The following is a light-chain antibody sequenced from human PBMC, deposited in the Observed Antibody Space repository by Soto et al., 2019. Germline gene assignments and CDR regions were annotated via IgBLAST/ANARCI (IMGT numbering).Light chain of an antibody. V-gene: IGKV4-1*01. CDR1: QIVSYSSNNKND. CDR2: WAS. CDR3: QQYYSTPFT. J-gene: IGKJ2*01. Sequence: DIVMTQSPDSLAVSLGERATINCKSSQIVSYSSNNKNDLAWYQQKPGQPPKLLIYWASTRESGVPDRFSGSGSGTDFTLTISSLQAEDVAVYYCQQYYSTPFTFGQGTKLEIK.